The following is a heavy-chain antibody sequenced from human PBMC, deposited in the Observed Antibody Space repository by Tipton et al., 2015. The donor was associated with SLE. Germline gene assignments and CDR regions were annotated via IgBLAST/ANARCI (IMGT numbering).Heavy chain of an antibody. Sequence: GLVKPSETLSLTCAVYGGSFSGYYWSWIRQPPGKGLEWIGEVNHSGGTNYNSSLKSRVTIFVDTSKNQFSLKLSSVTAADTAVYYCARGWDYDSWSGYADYWGQGTLVTVSS. CDR1: GGSFSGYY. V-gene: IGHV4-34*01. J-gene: IGHJ4*02. CDR3: ARGWDYDSWSGYADY. CDR2: VNHSGGT. D-gene: IGHD3-3*01.